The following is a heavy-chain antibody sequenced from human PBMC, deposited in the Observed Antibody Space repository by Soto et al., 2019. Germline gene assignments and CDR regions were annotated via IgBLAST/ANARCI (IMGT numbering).Heavy chain of an antibody. Sequence: QVQLVQSGAEVKKPGASMRISCRASGYTFSNYVVSWVRQAPGQGLEWMGWISAYNGDTNYAQNLQGRVNMTTDTATTTAYMELRSLRSDDTAVYYFASPGYRPKYGMEVWGQGTRVTVSS. V-gene: IGHV1-18*01. CDR2: ISAYNGDT. CDR3: ASPGYRPKYGMEV. D-gene: IGHD5-18*01. J-gene: IGHJ6*02. CDR1: GYTFSNYV.